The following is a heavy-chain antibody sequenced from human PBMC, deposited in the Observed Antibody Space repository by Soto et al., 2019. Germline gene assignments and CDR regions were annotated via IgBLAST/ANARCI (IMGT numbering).Heavy chain of an antibody. D-gene: IGHD6-19*01. Sequence: SQTLSLTCAISGDSVSSNSAAWNWIRQSPSRGLEWLGRTYYRSKWYNDYAVSVKSRITINPDTSKNQLSLQLNSVTPEDTAVYYCARDLGSWSGWSAPFDPWGQGTLVTVSS. V-gene: IGHV6-1*01. CDR1: GDSVSSNSAA. CDR3: ARDLGSWSGWSAPFDP. CDR2: TYYRSKWYN. J-gene: IGHJ5*02.